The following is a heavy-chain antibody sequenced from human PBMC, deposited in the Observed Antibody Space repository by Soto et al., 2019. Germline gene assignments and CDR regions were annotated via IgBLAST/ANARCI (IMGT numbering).Heavy chain of an antibody. D-gene: IGHD3-3*01. V-gene: IGHV3-33*01. CDR1: GFTFNIHG. J-gene: IGHJ3*01. CDR2: VYFDGSKK. CDR3: AREGWSVARRGGRPDVFDV. Sequence: QEQLVESGGGLVQPGRSLRLSCAASGFTFNIHGMHWVRQAPGKGLEWVAVVYFDGSKKYYADSVKGRFTLSRDNSKNSLYLQMDSMRAEETAVYYWAREGWSVARRGGRPDVFDVWGQGTMVTVSS.